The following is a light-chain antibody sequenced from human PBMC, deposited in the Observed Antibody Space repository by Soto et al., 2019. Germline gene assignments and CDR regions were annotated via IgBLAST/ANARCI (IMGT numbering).Light chain of an antibody. Sequence: EIVMTQSPATLSVSPGQRATLSCRASQSVSTNFAGYQQKPGQAPRLLIYDASTRAPGIPAMFSGSGSGTDFTLTISSLQSEDCAVYYCQQYKKWPRTFGHETKVEIK. CDR3: QQYKKWPRT. CDR1: QSVSTN. CDR2: DAS. V-gene: IGKV3-15*01. J-gene: IGKJ1*01.